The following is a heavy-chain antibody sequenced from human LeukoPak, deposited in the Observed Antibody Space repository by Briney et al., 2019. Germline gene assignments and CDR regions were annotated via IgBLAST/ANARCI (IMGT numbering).Heavy chain of an antibody. V-gene: IGHV3-48*04. CDR3: ARAAEQRDLWSGSSYFFDS. D-gene: IGHD3-3*01. Sequence: PGGSLRLSCAASGFNFSIYSMNWVRQAPGKGLEWVSYITRSSTTIYYADSVKGRFTISRDNAKNSLYLQMNSLRAEDTAVYYCARAAEQRDLWSGSSYFFDSWGQGTLVTVSS. CDR2: ITRSSTTI. CDR1: GFNFSIYS. J-gene: IGHJ4*02.